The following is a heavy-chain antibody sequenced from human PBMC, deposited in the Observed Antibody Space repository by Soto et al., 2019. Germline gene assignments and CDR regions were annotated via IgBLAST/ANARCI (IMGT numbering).Heavy chain of an antibody. CDR1: GDSVSSNSAA. CDR2: TYYRSKWYN. V-gene: IGHV6-1*01. CDR3: ARSSMIVVVITGPFDY. J-gene: IGHJ4*02. Sequence: PSQTLSLPCAISGDSVSSNSAACNVIRQSPSRGLEWLGRTYYRSKWYNDYAVSVKSRITINPDTSKNQFSLQLNSVTPEDTAVYYCARSSMIVVVITGPFDYWGQGTLVTVSS. D-gene: IGHD3-22*01.